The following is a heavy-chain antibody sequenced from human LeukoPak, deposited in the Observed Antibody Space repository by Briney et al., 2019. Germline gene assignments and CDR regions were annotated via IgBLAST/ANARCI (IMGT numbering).Heavy chain of an antibody. CDR3: ARVLVYSNYVRVSGWFDP. V-gene: IGHV4-34*01. J-gene: IGHJ5*02. CDR1: GGSFSGYY. Sequence: PSETLSLTCAVYGGSFSGYYWSWIRQPPGKGLEWIGEINHSGSTNYNPSLNSRVTISVDTSKNQYSLKLSSVTAADTAVYYRARVLVYSNYVRVSGWFDPWGQGTLSPLL. CDR2: INHSGST. D-gene: IGHD4-11*01.